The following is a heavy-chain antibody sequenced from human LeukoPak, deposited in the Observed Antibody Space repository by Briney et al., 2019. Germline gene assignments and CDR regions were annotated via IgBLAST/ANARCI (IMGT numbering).Heavy chain of an antibody. V-gene: IGHV1-2*04. Sequence: ASVKVSCKASGYTFTSYGISWVRQAPGQGLEWMGWINPNSGGTNYAQKFQGWVTMTRDTSISTAYMELSRLRSDDTAVYYCASGVYYYDSSGYYSASYYFDYWGQGTLVTVSS. D-gene: IGHD3-22*01. CDR3: ASGVYYYDSSGYYSASYYFDY. CDR1: GYTFTSYG. J-gene: IGHJ4*02. CDR2: INPNSGGT.